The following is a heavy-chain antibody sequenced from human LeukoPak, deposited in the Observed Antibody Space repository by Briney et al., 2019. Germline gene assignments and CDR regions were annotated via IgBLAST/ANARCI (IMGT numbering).Heavy chain of an antibody. V-gene: IGHV4-31*01. Sequence: SETLSLTCTVSGGSISSGGYYWSWIRQHPGKGLEWIGYIYYSGSTYYNPSLKSQVTISVDTSKNQFSLKLSSVTAADTAVYYCARATVGFQRYYGMDVWGQGTTVTVSS. CDR2: IYYSGST. J-gene: IGHJ6*02. D-gene: IGHD4-17*01. CDR3: ARATVGFQRYYGMDV. CDR1: GGSISSGGYY.